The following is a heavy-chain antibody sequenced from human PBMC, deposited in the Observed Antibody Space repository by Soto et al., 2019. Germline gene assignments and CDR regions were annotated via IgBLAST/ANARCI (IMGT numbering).Heavy chain of an antibody. D-gene: IGHD1-1*01. J-gene: IGHJ6*02. CDR1: GGTFISSA. CDR2: IIPIFGTA. Sequence: SVKVSCKASGGTFISSAISWVRQAPGQGREWMGGIIPIFGTANYAQKFQGRVTLTADGSTSTADMELSSRRSEDTAVYYCARDLVQLERLVGYYYYGMDVWGQGTTVTASS. CDR3: ARDLVQLERLVGYYYYGMDV. V-gene: IGHV1-69*13.